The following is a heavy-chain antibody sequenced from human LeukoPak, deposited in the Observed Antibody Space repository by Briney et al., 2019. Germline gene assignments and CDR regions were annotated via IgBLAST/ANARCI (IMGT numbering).Heavy chain of an antibody. CDR3: ARVNQLWYHDAFDI. J-gene: IGHJ3*02. CDR2: ISSSSSTI. CDR1: GFTFSSYS. D-gene: IGHD5-18*01. Sequence: QPGGSLRLSCAASGFTFSSYSMNWVRQAPGKGLEWVSYISSSSSTIYYADSVKGRFTISRDNAKNSLYLQMNSLRAEDTAVYYCARVNQLWYHDAFDIWGQGTMVTVSS. V-gene: IGHV3-48*01.